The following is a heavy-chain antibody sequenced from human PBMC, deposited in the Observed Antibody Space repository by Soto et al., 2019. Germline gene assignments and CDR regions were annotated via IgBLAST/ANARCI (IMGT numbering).Heavy chain of an antibody. CDR2: INPNSGGT. CDR3: ARDRNQYCSSTSCYEGDYYYYYMDV. J-gene: IGHJ6*03. V-gene: IGHV1-2*04. Sequence: ASVKVSCKASGYTFTGYYMHWVRQAPGQGLEWMGWINPNSGGTNYAQKFQGWVTMTRDTSISTAYMELGRLRSDDTAVYYCARDRNQYCSSTSCYEGDYYYYYMDVWGKGTTVTVSS. CDR1: GYTFTGYY. D-gene: IGHD2-2*01.